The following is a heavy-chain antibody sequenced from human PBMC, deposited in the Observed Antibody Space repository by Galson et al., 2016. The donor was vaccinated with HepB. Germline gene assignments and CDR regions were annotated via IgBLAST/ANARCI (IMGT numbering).Heavy chain of an antibody. D-gene: IGHD5-18*01. CDR3: VRESPGVISYGSVDY. Sequence: SLRLSCAASGFTFTNYNMNWVRRAPGRRLEWVSYIDSGSATILYADSVKGRFTISRDNARNSLYLQMGSLRVEDTAVYYCVRESPGVISYGSVDYWGQGTLVTVSS. V-gene: IGHV3-48*04. CDR2: IDSGSATI. CDR1: GFTFTNYN. J-gene: IGHJ4*02.